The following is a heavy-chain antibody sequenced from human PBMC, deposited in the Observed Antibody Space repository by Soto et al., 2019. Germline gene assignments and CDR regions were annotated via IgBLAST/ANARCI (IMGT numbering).Heavy chain of an antibody. V-gene: IGHV1-3*01. CDR1: GYTFTAYN. J-gene: IGHJ5*02. D-gene: IGHD3-10*01. CDR2: INAGNGNT. Sequence: QVQLVQPGAEVKEPGASVRVSCKAFGYTFTAYNIHWLRQAPGQGLEWMGWINAGNGNTRSSRKFQGRVIITRDTPATTAYLEVDSLRSEDTAIYYCARVAPSGGSVPRFHPWGQGTLLTVSS. CDR3: ARVAPSGGSVPRFHP.